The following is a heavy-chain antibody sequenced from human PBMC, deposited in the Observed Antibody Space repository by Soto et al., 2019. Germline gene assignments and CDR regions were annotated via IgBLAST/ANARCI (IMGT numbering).Heavy chain of an antibody. CDR1: GFTFNSYA. Sequence: PGGSLRLSCSASGFTFNSYAMHWVRQAQGKGLEYVSAISSNGGSTYYADSVKGRFTISRDNSKNTLYLQMSSLRAEDTAVYFCVKEQCITGTDAFDILGQGTMVTVSS. CDR3: VKEQCITGTDAFDI. J-gene: IGHJ3*02. V-gene: IGHV3-64D*08. CDR2: ISSNGGST. D-gene: IGHD1-20*01.